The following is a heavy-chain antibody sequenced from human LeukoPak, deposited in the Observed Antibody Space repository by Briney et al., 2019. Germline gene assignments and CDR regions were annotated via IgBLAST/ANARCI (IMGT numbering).Heavy chain of an antibody. Sequence: GGSLRLSCTASRFTFSSYWMHWVRQAPGKGLVCVSRINNDGSSTSYADSVKRRFTISRDNTKNTLYLQMNCLRAEDTAVYYWARDRSSLDYLGQGDLVTVSS. CDR1: RFTFSSYW. J-gene: IGHJ4*02. CDR3: ARDRSSLDY. D-gene: IGHD6-13*01. CDR2: INNDGSST. V-gene: IGHV3-74*01.